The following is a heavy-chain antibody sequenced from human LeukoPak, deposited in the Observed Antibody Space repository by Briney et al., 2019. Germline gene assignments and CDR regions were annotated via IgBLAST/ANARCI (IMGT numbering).Heavy chain of an antibody. Sequence: GASVKVSCTASGYTFTSYGISWGRQAPGQGLGWVGCISASNGNTNYAQKLQGRVTMTTDTSTSTAYMELRSLRSDDTAVYYCARDGHSYCSSISCYERRGDYWGQGTLVTVSS. V-gene: IGHV1-18*01. CDR2: ISASNGNT. CDR3: ARDGHSYCSSISCYERRGDY. D-gene: IGHD2-2*01. CDR1: GYTFTSYG. J-gene: IGHJ4*02.